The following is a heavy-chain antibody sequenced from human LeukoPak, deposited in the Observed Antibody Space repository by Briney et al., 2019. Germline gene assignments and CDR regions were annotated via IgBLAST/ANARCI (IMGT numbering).Heavy chain of an antibody. CDR2: IYYSGST. D-gene: IGHD3-22*01. J-gene: IGHJ4*02. CDR1: GGSISSSSYY. V-gene: IGHV4-39*07. CDR3: ARDGYSHSSGYNFDY. Sequence: PSETLSLTCTVSGGSISSSSYYWGWIRQPPGKGLEWIGSIYYSGSTYYNPSLKSRVTISVDTSKNQFSLKLSSVTAADTAVYYCARDGYSHSSGYNFDYWGQGTLVTVSS.